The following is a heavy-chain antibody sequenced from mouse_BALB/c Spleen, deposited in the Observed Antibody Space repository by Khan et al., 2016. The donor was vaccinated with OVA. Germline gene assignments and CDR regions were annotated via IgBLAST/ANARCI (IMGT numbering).Heavy chain of an antibody. V-gene: IGHV3-2*02. D-gene: IGHD3-3*01. CDR2: ISYSGRT. CDR3: VRGRAY. Sequence: EVQLQESGPGLVKPSLSLSLTCTVSGYSITSDYAWNWIRQFPGHKLEWMGHISYSGRTSYTPSLKSRISITRDTSKNQFFLQLNSVTTEDTATYFCVRGRAYWGQGTLVTVSA. J-gene: IGHJ3*01. CDR1: GYSITSDYA.